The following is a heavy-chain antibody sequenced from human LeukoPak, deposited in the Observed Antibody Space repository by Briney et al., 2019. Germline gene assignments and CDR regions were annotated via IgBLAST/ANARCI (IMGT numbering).Heavy chain of an antibody. CDR3: AKGCYDSSGYYLTPFDY. J-gene: IGHJ4*02. Sequence: PGGSLRLSCAASGFTFSSYAMSWVRQAPGKGLEWVSAVSGNGGSTYYADSVKGRFTISRDNSKNTLYLQMNSLRVDDTALYYCAKGCYDSSGYYLTPFDYWGQGSPVTVSS. D-gene: IGHD3-22*01. CDR2: VSGNGGST. CDR1: GFTFSSYA. V-gene: IGHV3-23*01.